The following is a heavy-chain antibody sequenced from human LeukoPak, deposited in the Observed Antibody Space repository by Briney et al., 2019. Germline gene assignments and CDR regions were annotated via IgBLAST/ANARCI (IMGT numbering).Heavy chain of an antibody. Sequence: PSETLSLTCTVSGGSISSGNYYWSWIRQPAGKGLEYTGRIYNSGITNYNPSLKSRVTISVDTSKNQFSLKLNSVTAADTAVYYCARESRTVEVGTSIHGHWFDPWGQGTLVTVSS. CDR1: GGSISSGNYY. CDR2: IYNSGIT. V-gene: IGHV4-61*02. CDR3: ARESRTVEVGTSIHGHWFDP. D-gene: IGHD2-15*01. J-gene: IGHJ5*02.